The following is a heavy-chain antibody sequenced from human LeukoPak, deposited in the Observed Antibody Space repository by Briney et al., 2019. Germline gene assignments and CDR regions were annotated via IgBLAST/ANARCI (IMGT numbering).Heavy chain of an antibody. V-gene: IGHV4-31*03. CDR3: ARGGYYDSSGYYPHFDY. CDR1: GGSISSGGHY. CDR2: IYYSGST. J-gene: IGHJ4*02. D-gene: IGHD3-22*01. Sequence: SETLSLTCSVSGGSISSGGHYWTWVRQHPGKGLEWIGYIYYSGSTYYNPSLKSRVTISLDTSKNQYSLKLSSVTAADTAVYYCARGGYYDSSGYYPHFDYWGQGTLVTVSS.